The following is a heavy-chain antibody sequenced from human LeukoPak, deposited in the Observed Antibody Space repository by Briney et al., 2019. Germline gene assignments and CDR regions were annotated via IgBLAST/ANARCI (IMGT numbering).Heavy chain of an antibody. J-gene: IGHJ5*02. Sequence: PSETLSLTCTVSGGSISSSSYYWGWIRQPPGKGLEWIGSIYYSGSTYYNPSLKSRVTISVDTSKNQFSLKLSSVTAADTAVYYCARGGDSSSWYIWFDPWGQGTLVTVSS. V-gene: IGHV4-39*07. CDR1: GGSISSSSYY. CDR3: ARGGDSSSWYIWFDP. D-gene: IGHD6-13*01. CDR2: IYYSGST.